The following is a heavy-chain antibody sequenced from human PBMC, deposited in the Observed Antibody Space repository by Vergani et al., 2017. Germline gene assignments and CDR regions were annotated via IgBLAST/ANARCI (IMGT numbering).Heavy chain of an antibody. CDR3: ARCGGRIHSYGWQNYDYYYYMDV. CDR2: IYPGDSDT. Sequence: EVQLVQSGAEVKKPGESLKISCKGSGYSFTNYWIGWVRQMPGKGLEWMGIIYPGDSDTRYSPSFQGQVTISADKSISTAYLQWSSLKASDTAMYYCARCGGRIHSYGWQNYDYYYYMDVWGKGTTVTVSS. J-gene: IGHJ6*03. CDR1: GYSFTNYW. D-gene: IGHD5-18*01. V-gene: IGHV5-51*03.